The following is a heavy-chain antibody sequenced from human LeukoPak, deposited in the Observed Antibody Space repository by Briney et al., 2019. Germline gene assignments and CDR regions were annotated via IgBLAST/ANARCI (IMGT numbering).Heavy chain of an antibody. CDR1: GFSLSSSGVG. J-gene: IGHJ4*02. CDR2: IYWNDDK. Sequence: SGPTLVKPTQTLTLTCSFSGFSLSSSGVGVGWIRQPPGKALEWLALIYWNDDKRYSPSLKSRLTITKDTSKNQVVLTMTNMDPVDTATYHCAHMYCRNINCPHYFECWGQGTLVTVSS. CDR3: AHMYCRNINCPHYFEC. D-gene: IGHD2-2*01. V-gene: IGHV2-5*01.